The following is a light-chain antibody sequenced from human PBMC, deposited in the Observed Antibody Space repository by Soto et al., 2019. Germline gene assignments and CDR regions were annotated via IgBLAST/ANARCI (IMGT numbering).Light chain of an antibody. CDR2: DVS. V-gene: IGKV3-11*01. J-gene: IGKJ4*01. CDR1: QSVSTS. CDR3: QERSNWPRLT. Sequence: EIVLTQSPATLPLSPGERATLPCRASQSVSTSLAWYQQRPGQAPRLLIYDVSNRAAGVPARFSGSGSGTDFTLTISNLEPEDFAIYYCQERSNWPRLTFGGGTTVEIK.